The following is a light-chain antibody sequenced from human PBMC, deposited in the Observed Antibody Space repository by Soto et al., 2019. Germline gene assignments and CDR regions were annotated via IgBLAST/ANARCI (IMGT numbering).Light chain of an antibody. J-gene: IGKJ5*01. CDR2: DAS. CDR1: QSVSSS. CDR3: QQRSNWPLT. V-gene: IGKV3-11*01. Sequence: IVLSHSPGTLSLSPVDIGTLSCRASQSVSSSLAWYQQTPGQAPRLLIYDASIRATGIPARFSGSESGTDFTLTISSLQPEDFAVYYCQQRSNWPLTFGQVTLLEIK.